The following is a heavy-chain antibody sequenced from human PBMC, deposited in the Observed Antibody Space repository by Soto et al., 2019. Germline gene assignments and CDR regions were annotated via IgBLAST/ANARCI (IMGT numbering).Heavy chain of an antibody. D-gene: IGHD6-13*01. V-gene: IGHV3-23*01. Sequence: GGSLRLSCAASGFTFSNYGMSWVRQAPGQGLEWVSVISDGGGSTFYADSVKGRFTISRDNSKNTLYLQMNGLRADDTAVYYWAKDRGSSLYHWFDPWGQGTLVTVSS. CDR1: GFTFSNYG. J-gene: IGHJ5*02. CDR3: AKDRGSSLYHWFDP. CDR2: ISDGGGST.